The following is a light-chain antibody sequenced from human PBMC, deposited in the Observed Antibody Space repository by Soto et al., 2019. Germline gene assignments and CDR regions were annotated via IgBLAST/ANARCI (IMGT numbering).Light chain of an antibody. Sequence: QSVLTQPRSVSGSPGQSVTISCTGTSSDVGLYNYVSWYQQHPGKAPKLFIYDVNKRPSGVPDRFSGSKSGTTASLTISGLQAEDEADYYCCSYAGSNSFVFGTGTKVTVL. J-gene: IGLJ1*01. CDR3: CSYAGSNSFV. V-gene: IGLV2-11*01. CDR2: DVN. CDR1: SSDVGLYNY.